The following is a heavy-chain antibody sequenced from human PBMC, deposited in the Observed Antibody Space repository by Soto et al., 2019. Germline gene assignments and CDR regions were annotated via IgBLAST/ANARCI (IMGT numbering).Heavy chain of an antibody. CDR1: GYTFSSYY. CDR2: INPSGVST. Sequence: ASVKVSCKASGYTFSSYYMHWVRQAPGQGLEWVGLINPSGVSTNYAQKLQGRVTMTKDTSTSTVYLELSSLSSEDTTVYYCARASGSGRRFDYWGQGALVTVPQ. CDR3: ARASGSGRRFDY. J-gene: IGHJ4*02. V-gene: IGHV1-46*03. D-gene: IGHD2-15*01.